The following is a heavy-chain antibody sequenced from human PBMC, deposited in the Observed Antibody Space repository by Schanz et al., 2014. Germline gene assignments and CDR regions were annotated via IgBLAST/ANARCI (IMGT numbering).Heavy chain of an antibody. V-gene: IGHV3-23*01. J-gene: IGHJ3*02. Sequence: EVQLFESGGGLVEPGGSLRLSCAASGFSFSSYAMGWVRQARGKGLEWVSAMNESHSTIYYADSVRGRFTISRDNAENTLYLQMNSLRAEDTAVYYCAKGRFGELSAFDIWGQGTMVTVSS. CDR1: GFSFSSYA. CDR2: MNESHSTI. D-gene: IGHD3-10*01. CDR3: AKGRFGELSAFDI.